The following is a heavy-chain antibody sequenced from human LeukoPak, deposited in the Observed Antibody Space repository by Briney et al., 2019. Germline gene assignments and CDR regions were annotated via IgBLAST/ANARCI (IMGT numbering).Heavy chain of an antibody. V-gene: IGHV3-74*01. J-gene: IGHJ4*02. CDR3: ARLAGGY. D-gene: IGHD3-10*01. CDR1: GFTFDDYA. Sequence: GGSLRLSYAASGFTFDDYAMHWVRQAPGKGLLWVSRINIDGSTTTYADSVKGRFTISRDNAKNTLYLQMNSLRAEDTAVYYCARLAGGYWGQGTLVTVSS. CDR2: INIDGSTT.